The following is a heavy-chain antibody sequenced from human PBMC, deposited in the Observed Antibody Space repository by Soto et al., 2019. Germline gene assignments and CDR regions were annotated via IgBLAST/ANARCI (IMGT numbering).Heavy chain of an antibody. CDR1: GFTFSSYA. J-gene: IGHJ6*02. D-gene: IGHD6-13*01. CDR2: IRGSGVST. V-gene: IGHV3-23*01. Sequence: EVQLLESGGGLVQPGGSLRLSCAASGFTFSSYAMSWVRQAPGKGLEWVSAIRGSGVSTYYADSVKRRFTISRDNSRNTLFLQMNGLRAEDRDVYYYETDYSSRWYYYDLDVRGQRTTVTVSS. CDR3: ETDYSSRWYYYDLDV.